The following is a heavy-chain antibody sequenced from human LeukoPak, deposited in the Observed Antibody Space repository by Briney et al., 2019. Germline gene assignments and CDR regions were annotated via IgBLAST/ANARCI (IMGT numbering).Heavy chain of an antibody. V-gene: IGHV3-15*01. J-gene: IGHJ3*02. D-gene: IGHD3-3*01. Sequence: KSGGSLRLSCAASGFTFSNAWMSWVRQAPGKGLEWVGRIKSKTDGGTTDYAAPVKGRFTISRYDSKNTLYLQMNSLKTEDTAVYYCTTVYYDFWSGYSGAFDIWGQGTMVTVSS. CDR2: IKSKTDGGTT. CDR3: TTVYYDFWSGYSGAFDI. CDR1: GFTFSNAW.